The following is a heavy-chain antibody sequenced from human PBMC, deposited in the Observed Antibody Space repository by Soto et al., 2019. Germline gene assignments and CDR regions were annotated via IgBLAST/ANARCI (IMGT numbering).Heavy chain of an antibody. CDR2: ISYDGSNK. CDR1: GFTFSSYA. V-gene: IGHV3-30-3*01. Sequence: GGSLRLSCAASGFTFSSYAMHWVRQAPGKGLEWVAVISYDGSNKYYADSVKGRFTISRDNSKNTLYLQMNSLRAEDTAVYHCASSRWSELNYCDYCGRRTRGTV. D-gene: IGHD6-13*01. CDR3: ASSRWSELNYCDY. J-gene: IGHJ4*02.